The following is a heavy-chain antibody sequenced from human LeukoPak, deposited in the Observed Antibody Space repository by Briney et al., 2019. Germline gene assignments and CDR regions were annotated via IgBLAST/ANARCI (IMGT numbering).Heavy chain of an antibody. CDR2: IRSKANSYAT. J-gene: IGHJ4*02. CDR1: GFTFSGSA. CDR3: ASQLTEHFYY. Sequence: GGSLRLSCAASGFTFSGSAMHWVRQASGKGLEWVGRIRSKANSYATAYAASVKGRFTISRDNNKAILYLQMDNVTLQDTAIYFCASQLTEHFYYWGQGTLVTVSS. V-gene: IGHV3-73*01.